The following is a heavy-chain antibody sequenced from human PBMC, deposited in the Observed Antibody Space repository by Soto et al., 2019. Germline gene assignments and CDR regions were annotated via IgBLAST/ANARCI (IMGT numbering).Heavy chain of an antibody. CDR1: GFTFISYG. D-gene: IGHD6-13*01. CDR3: AKAHGAAAWSLYGMDV. CDR2: ISYDGSNK. Sequence: GGSLRLSCAASGFTFISYGMHWVRQAPGKGLEWVAVISYDGSNKYYADSVKGRFTISRDNSKNTLYLQMNSLRAEDTAVYYCAKAHGAAAWSLYGMDVWGQGTTVTVSS. V-gene: IGHV3-30*18. J-gene: IGHJ6*02.